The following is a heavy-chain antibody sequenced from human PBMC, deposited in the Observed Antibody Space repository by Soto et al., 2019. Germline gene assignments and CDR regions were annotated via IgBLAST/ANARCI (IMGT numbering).Heavy chain of an antibody. CDR1: GFTFTSYA. Sequence: HPGGSLRLSCAASGFTFTSYAMSWVRLTPGKGLEWDSAISGSGSNTFYADSVRGRFTISRDNSKNTVFLQMNNLRAEDTAVYFCARDRDTFDYWGQGTPVTVYS. V-gene: IGHV3-23*01. J-gene: IGHJ4*02. CDR3: ARDRDTFDY. CDR2: ISGSGSNT. D-gene: IGHD5-18*01.